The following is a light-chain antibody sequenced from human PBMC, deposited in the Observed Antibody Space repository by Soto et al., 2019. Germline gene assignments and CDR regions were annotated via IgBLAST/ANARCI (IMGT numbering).Light chain of an antibody. CDR1: SSDVGGYNY. Sequence: QSALTQPASVSGSPGQSITISCTGTSSDVGGYNYVSWYQQHPGKAPKLMIYEVTNRPSGVSNRFSGSKSGNTASLTISGLQAEDEADYYCSSYTSSSPYVSGTGTKATVL. CDR3: SSYTSSSPYV. CDR2: EVT. J-gene: IGLJ1*01. V-gene: IGLV2-14*01.